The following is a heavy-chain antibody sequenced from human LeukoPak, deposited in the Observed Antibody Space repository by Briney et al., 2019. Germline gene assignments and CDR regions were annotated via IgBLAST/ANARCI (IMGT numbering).Heavy chain of an antibody. D-gene: IGHD4-23*01. J-gene: IGHJ4*02. V-gene: IGHV1-69*13. CDR1: GGTFSSYD. CDR2: ITPIFGTA. CDR3: ARGWLAETTVVTPYNY. Sequence: ASVKVSCKASGGTFSSYDISWVRQAPRQGLEWMGGITPIFGTAKYAQKFQGRVTITAVESMSTAYMELSSLRSEDTAVYYCARGWLAETTVVTPYNYWGQGTLVTVSS.